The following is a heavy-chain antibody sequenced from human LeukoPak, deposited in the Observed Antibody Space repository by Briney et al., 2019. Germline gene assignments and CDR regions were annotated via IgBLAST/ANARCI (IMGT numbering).Heavy chain of an antibody. CDR2: TYYRSKWYN. CDR1: GDSVSSDSAS. Sequence: PSQTLSLTCATSGDSVSSDSASRHWLRQSPSRGLEWLGRTYYRSKWYNDYAVSLKSRININPDTSKNHFSLQLNSVTPEDTAVYYCTRNYGSSWLDTWGQGTLVTVSS. V-gene: IGHV6-1*01. D-gene: IGHD6-13*01. CDR3: TRNYGSSWLDT. J-gene: IGHJ5*02.